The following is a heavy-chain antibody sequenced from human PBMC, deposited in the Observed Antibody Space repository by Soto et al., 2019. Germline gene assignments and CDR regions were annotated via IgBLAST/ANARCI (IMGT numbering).Heavy chain of an antibody. CDR3: AKDRRSRMVVAINYYHGMDV. Sequence: GGSLRLSCAASGFIFGDYTMHWGRQAPGKGLEWVSLINWDGGSTYYADSVKGRFTISRDNSKNSLYLQMNSLRTEDTALYYCAKDRRSRMVVAINYYHGMDVWGHGTTVTVSS. V-gene: IGHV3-43*01. J-gene: IGHJ6*02. CDR2: INWDGGST. CDR1: GFIFGDYT. D-gene: IGHD2-21*01.